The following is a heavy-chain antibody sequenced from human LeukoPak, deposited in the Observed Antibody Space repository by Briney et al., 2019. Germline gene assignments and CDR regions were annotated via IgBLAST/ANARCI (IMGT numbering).Heavy chain of an antibody. CDR1: GFTFDDYG. CDR3: AKDIDAGPYYLDY. D-gene: IGHD1-1*01. CDR2: ISGDGGST. J-gene: IGHJ4*02. Sequence: GGSLRLSCAASGFTFDDYGMSWVRQAPGKGLEWVSLISGDGGSTYYADSVKGRFTISRDNSKNSLYLQMNSLRTEDTALYYCAKDIDAGPYYLDYWGQGTLVTVSS. V-gene: IGHV3-43*02.